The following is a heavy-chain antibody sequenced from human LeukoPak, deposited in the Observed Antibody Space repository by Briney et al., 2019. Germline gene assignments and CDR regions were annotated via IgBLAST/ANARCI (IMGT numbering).Heavy chain of an antibody. V-gene: IGHV4-39*07. CDR1: GDSISSSTYSTTYY. Sequence: SETLSLTCTVSGDSISSSTYSTTYYWGWIRQPPGKGLEWIGSITYSGTTHYNASLKSRVTISVDTSKNQFSLKLSSVTAADTAVYYCARVPYYDILTGYVPKPPYYYYYMDVWGKGTTVTVSS. D-gene: IGHD3-9*01. CDR3: ARVPYYDILTGYVPKPPYYYYYMDV. CDR2: ITYSGTT. J-gene: IGHJ6*03.